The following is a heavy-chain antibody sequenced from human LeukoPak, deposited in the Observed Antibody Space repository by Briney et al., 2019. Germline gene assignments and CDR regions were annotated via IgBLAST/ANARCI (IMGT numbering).Heavy chain of an antibody. D-gene: IGHD1-26*01. Sequence: ASVRVSCKASGGTFSSYAISWVRQAPGQGLERMGWINPNTGGTSYAQKFQGRVTMTRDTSISTAYMELSRVRSGDTAMYYCARGDIMGVTDYRYFDFWGQGTLVTVSS. V-gene: IGHV1-2*02. CDR1: GGTFSSYA. J-gene: IGHJ4*02. CDR2: INPNTGGT. CDR3: ARGDIMGVTDYRYFDF.